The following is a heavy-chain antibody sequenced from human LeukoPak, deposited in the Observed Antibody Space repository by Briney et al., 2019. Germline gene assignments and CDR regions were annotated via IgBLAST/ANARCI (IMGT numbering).Heavy chain of an antibody. V-gene: IGHV1-2*02. CDR1: GYTFTGYY. J-gene: IGHJ5*02. D-gene: IGHD4/OR15-4a*01. CDR2: INPNSGGT. CDR3: ARDNSVLDEAWWFNP. Sequence: GASVKVSCKASGYTFTGYYMHWVRQAPGQGLGWMGWINPNSGGTNYAQTFPGRVTLTRDMSTSTDYLELRSLRSEDTAAYYCARDNSVLDEAWWFNPWDKGHLVTVFS.